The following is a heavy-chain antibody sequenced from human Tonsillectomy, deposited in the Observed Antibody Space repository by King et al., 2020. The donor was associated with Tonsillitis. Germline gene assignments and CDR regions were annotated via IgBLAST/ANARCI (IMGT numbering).Heavy chain of an antibody. Sequence: QLQESGPGLVKPSQTLSLTCTVSGGSISSGSYYWSWIRQPAGKGLEWIGRIYTSGSTNYNPSLKSRVTISVDTSKNQFSLKLSSVTAADTAVYYSARDRSIAAADWFDPWGQGTLVTVSS. CDR1: GGSISSGSYY. CDR2: IYTSGST. V-gene: IGHV4-61*02. CDR3: ARDRSIAAADWFDP. J-gene: IGHJ5*02. D-gene: IGHD6-13*01.